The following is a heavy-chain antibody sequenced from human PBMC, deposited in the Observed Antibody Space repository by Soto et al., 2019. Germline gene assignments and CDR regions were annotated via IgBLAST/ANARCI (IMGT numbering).Heavy chain of an antibody. Sequence: PSETLSLTCAVYGGSFSGYYWSWIRQPPGKGLEWIGEINHSGSTNYNPSLKRRATISVDTSKNQFSLKLSSVTAADTAVYYCARGSSNANNWFDPWGQGTLVTVSS. J-gene: IGHJ5*02. CDR1: GGSFSGYY. D-gene: IGHD6-13*01. CDR2: INHSGST. V-gene: IGHV4-34*01. CDR3: ARGSSNANNWFDP.